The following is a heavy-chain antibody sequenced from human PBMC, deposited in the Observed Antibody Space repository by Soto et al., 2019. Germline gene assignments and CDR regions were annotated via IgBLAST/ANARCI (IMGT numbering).Heavy chain of an antibody. CDR2: INHSGST. D-gene: IGHD3-10*01. V-gene: IGHV4-34*01. CDR1: GGSFSGYY. J-gene: IGHJ5*02. CDR3: ARRYGPGSYYKYNWFDP. Sequence: SETLSLTCAVYGGSFSGYYWSWIRQPPGKGLEWIGEINHSGSTNYNPSLKSRVTISVDTSKNQFSLKLSSVTAADTAVYYCARRYGPGSYYKYNWFDPWGQGTLVTVSS.